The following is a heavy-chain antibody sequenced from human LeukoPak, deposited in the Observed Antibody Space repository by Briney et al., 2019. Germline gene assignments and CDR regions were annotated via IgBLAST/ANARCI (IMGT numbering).Heavy chain of an antibody. J-gene: IGHJ6*02. Sequence: GGSLRLSCAASGFTFDDYTMHWVRQAPGKGLEWVSLISWDGGSTYYADSVKGRFTISGDNSKNSLYLQMNSLRTEDTALYYCAKDSNDILTEDGMDVWGQGTTVTVSS. D-gene: IGHD3-9*01. V-gene: IGHV3-43*01. CDR2: ISWDGGST. CDR3: AKDSNDILTEDGMDV. CDR1: GFTFDDYT.